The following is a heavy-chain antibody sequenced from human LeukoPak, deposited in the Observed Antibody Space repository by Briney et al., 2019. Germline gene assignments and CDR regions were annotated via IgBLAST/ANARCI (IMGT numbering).Heavy chain of an antibody. J-gene: IGHJ3*02. D-gene: IGHD3-3*01. CDR1: GYTFTNYG. CDR2: ISTYNGNT. CDR3: TRDTIFGVVTTFKYVFDI. Sequence: GASVKVSCKTSGYTFTNYGISWARHAPGQGLEWMGWISTYNGNTNYAQKVQDRVTMTIDTSTSTAYMELRSLTYDDTAVYYCTRDTIFGVVTTFKYVFDIWGQGTLVTVSS. V-gene: IGHV1-18*01.